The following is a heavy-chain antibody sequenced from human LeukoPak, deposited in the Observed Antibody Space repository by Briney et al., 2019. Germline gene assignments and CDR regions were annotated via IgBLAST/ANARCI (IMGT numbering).Heavy chain of an antibody. CDR3: ARGDFTGNDAFDI. D-gene: IGHD3-3*01. CDR2: MNPNSGNT. Sequence: ASVKVSCKASGYTFTSYDINWVRQATGQGFEWMGWMNPNSGNTGYAQKFQGRVTITRNTSISTAYMELSSLRSEDTAVYYCARGDFTGNDAFDIWGQGTMVTVSS. CDR1: GYTFTSYD. V-gene: IGHV1-8*03. J-gene: IGHJ3*02.